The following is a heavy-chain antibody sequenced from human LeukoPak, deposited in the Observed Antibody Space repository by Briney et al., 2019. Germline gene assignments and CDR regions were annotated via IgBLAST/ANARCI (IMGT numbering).Heavy chain of an antibody. CDR3: AKVYSSSFFDS. D-gene: IGHD6-6*01. J-gene: IGHJ4*02. CDR1: GFTFSSYA. CDR2: ISGSGGYT. Sequence: GSLRLSCAASGFTFSSYAMSWVRQAPGKGLEWVSVISGSGGYTYYADPVKGRFTISRDNSKNTLYLQMNSLRAEDTAVYYCAKVYSSSFFDSWGQGTLVTVSS. V-gene: IGHV3-23*01.